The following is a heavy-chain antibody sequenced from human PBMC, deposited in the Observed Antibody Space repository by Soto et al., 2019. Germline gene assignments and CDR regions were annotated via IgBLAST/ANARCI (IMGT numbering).Heavy chain of an antibody. CDR3: ARGTVHFDY. D-gene: IGHD4-17*01. V-gene: IGHV3-33*01. Sequence: QVQLMESGGGVVRLGGSRSSPWAGPEFTLNPYGFHWSGRAPGRGRGGVAVIWYAGSNKYYADSVKGRFTISRDNSKNTLYLQMNSLRAEDTAVYYCARGTVHFDYWGQGTLVTVSS. CDR1: EFTLNPYG. CDR2: IWYAGSNK. J-gene: IGHJ4*02.